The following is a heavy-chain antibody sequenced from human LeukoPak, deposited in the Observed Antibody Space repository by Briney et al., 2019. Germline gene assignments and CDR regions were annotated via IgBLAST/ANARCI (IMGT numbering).Heavy chain of an antibody. Sequence: GGSLRLSXAASGFTFSSYAMSWVRQAPGKGLEWVSAINKGGDNTYYADSVKGRFTISRDNSKNTLYLQMNSLRAEDTAIYYCAKLSGSFPLDIWGQGTMVPVSS. CDR1: GFTFSSYA. V-gene: IGHV3-23*01. CDR3: AKLSGSFPLDI. D-gene: IGHD1-26*01. CDR2: INKGGDNT. J-gene: IGHJ3*02.